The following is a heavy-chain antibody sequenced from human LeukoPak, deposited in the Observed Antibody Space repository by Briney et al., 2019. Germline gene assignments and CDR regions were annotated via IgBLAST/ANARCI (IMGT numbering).Heavy chain of an antibody. V-gene: IGHV1-18*01. CDR1: SYTFTSYG. CDR3: ARSVGISSSYYFDY. D-gene: IGHD6-6*01. CDR2: ISAYNGDT. J-gene: IGHJ4*02. Sequence: GASVKVSCKASSYTFTSYGISWVRQAPGQGLEWMGWISAYNGDTNYAQKFQGRVTMTTDTSTSTAYMELRSLRSDDTAVYYCARSVGISSSYYFDYWGQGTLVTVSS.